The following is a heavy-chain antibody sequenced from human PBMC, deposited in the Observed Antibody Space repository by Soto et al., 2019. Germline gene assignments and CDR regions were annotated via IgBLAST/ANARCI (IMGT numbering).Heavy chain of an antibody. CDR2: IYTSGST. CDR1: GCSISSYY. Sequence: SETLSLTCTASGCSISSYYWSWIRQPAGKGLEWIGRIYTSGSTNYNPSLKSRVTMSVDTSKNQFSLKLSSVTAADTAVYYCARASIAATANWFDPWGQGTLVTVSS. D-gene: IGHD2-15*01. V-gene: IGHV4-4*07. CDR3: ARASIAATANWFDP. J-gene: IGHJ5*02.